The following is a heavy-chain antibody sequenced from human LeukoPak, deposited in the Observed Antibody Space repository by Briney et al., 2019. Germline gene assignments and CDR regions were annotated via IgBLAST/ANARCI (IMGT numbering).Heavy chain of an antibody. Sequence: ASVKVSCKASGYTLIGYHIHWVRQAPGQGLEWMGWINPNSGVTNFAQRFQGRVTVTRDTSISTVYMELSGLRSDDTAIYYCARILVRGGNWFDPWGQGTLVTVSS. CDR3: ARILVRGGNWFDP. J-gene: IGHJ5*02. CDR1: GYTLIGYH. CDR2: INPNSGVT. D-gene: IGHD3-10*01. V-gene: IGHV1-2*02.